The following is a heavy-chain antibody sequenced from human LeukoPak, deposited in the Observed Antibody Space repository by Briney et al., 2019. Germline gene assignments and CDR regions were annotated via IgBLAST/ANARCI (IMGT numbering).Heavy chain of an antibody. J-gene: IGHJ5*02. CDR1: GGSISDYY. V-gene: IGHV4-59*01. Sequence: SETLSLTCSVSGGSISDYYWSWIRQPPGKGLEWIGYIYYSGSTNYNPSLKSRVTISVDTSKNQFSLKLSSVTAADTAVYYCARVGLYDSTGHSWFDPWGQGTLVTVSS. CDR3: ARVGLYDSTGHSWFDP. CDR2: IYYSGST. D-gene: IGHD3-22*01.